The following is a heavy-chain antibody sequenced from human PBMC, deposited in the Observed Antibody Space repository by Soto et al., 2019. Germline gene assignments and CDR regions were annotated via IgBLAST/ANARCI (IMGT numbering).Heavy chain of an antibody. D-gene: IGHD4-17*01. CDR1: SGSITSYY. V-gene: IGHV4-4*07. CDR2: VYARGAT. CDR3: ARSSGDDFFYYGMDV. J-gene: IGHJ6*02. Sequence: SETLSLTCSVSSGSITSYYWSWIRQSAGEGLQWIGRVYARGATNYNPSLKSRVSISGDTSKNQISLKLTSVTAADTAVYYCARSSGDDFFYYGMDVWGHGTTVTVSS.